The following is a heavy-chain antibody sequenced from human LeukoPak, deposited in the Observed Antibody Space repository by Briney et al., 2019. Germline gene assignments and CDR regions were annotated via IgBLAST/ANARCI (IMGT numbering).Heavy chain of an antibody. V-gene: IGHV3-7*04. CDR1: GFTFSSYA. J-gene: IGHJ4*02. CDR2: INEDGDEK. CDR3: VRDSYSSGIDF. Sequence: GGSLRLSCAASGFTFSSYAMTWVRQAPGNGLEWVAHINEDGDEKFYVDSVKGRFTISRGNTRNSLFLQMNSLRADDTAVYYCVRDSYSSGIDFWGQGTLVTVSS. D-gene: IGHD3-10*01.